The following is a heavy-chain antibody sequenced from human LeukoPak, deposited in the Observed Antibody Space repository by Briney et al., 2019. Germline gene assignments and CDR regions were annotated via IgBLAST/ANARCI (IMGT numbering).Heavy chain of an antibody. CDR3: ARQTGSGLFILP. D-gene: IGHD3/OR15-3a*01. Sequence: SETLSLTCTVSGRSISSSSYYWGWIRQPPGKGLEWIGSIYYTGNTYYNASLKSQVSISIDTSKNQFSLKLTSVTAADTAVYYCARQTGSGLFILPGGQGTLVTVSS. J-gene: IGHJ4*02. CDR1: GRSISSSSYY. V-gene: IGHV4-39*01. CDR2: IYYTGNT.